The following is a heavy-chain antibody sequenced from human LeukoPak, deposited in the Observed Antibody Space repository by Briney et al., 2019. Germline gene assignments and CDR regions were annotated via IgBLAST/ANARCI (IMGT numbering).Heavy chain of an antibody. Sequence: GGSLRLSCAASGFTFSPYFMNWVRQAPGKGLEWVSYISGSSSTIYYADSVKGRFTISRDNAKNSLYLQMNSLRDGDTAVYYCARDGTYGDYNYYYGLDVWGQGTPVTVSS. D-gene: IGHD4-17*01. CDR3: ARDGTYGDYNYYYGLDV. CDR2: ISGSSSTI. V-gene: IGHV3-48*02. J-gene: IGHJ6*02. CDR1: GFTFSPYF.